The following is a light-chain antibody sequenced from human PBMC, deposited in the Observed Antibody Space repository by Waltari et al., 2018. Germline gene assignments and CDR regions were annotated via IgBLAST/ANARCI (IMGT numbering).Light chain of an antibody. CDR3: QQFKTYPLT. J-gene: IGKJ5*01. CDR1: KDISRY. CDR2: AAF. Sequence: IQLTQSPSSMSAFVGDRVTITCRDRKDISRYLAWFQQKPGKAPNLLMYAAFTLQSGVPSRFSGSGSGTDFTLTISSLQPEDFATYYCQQFKTYPLTFGQWTRLEIK. V-gene: IGKV1-9*01.